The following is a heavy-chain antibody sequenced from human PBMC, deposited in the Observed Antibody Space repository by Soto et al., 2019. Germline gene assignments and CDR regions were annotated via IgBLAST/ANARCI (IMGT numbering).Heavy chain of an antibody. CDR1: GYSFTTYG. J-gene: IGHJ6*02. CDR3: AREGPAPYYYYGMDV. V-gene: IGHV1-18*01. CDR2: ISGYNGNT. Sequence: QVQLVQSRGEVKKPGASVKVSCKTSGYSFTTYGIIWVRQAPGQGLEWMGWISGYNGNTNYAQNLQGRVTMTTDTSTSTAYMELRSLRSVDTAVYYCAREGPAPYYYYGMDVWGQGSTVTVSS.